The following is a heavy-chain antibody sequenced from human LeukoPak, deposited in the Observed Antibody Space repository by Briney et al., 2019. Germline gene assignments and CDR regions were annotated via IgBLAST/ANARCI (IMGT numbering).Heavy chain of an antibody. CDR3: AKVGFRGGSAEDY. D-gene: IGHD1-26*01. V-gene: IGHV3-23*01. J-gene: IGHJ4*02. CDR2: ISGTGGTS. Sequence: GGSRRLSCEASGFSFNMYAMSWVRLAPGKGLEWVAAISGTGGTSQYADSVKGRFTISRDNSKSTLYLQMNSLRAGDTAKYFCAKVGFRGGSAEDYWGQGILVTVSS. CDR1: GFSFNMYA.